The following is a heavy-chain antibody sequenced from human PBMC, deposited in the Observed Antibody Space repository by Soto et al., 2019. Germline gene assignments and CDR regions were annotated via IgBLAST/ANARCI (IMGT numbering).Heavy chain of an antibody. CDR1: GDSISNYY. J-gene: IGHJ4*02. V-gene: IGHV4-59*01. CDR2: IYHSGNT. CDR3: ARDQGIASSGPFDY. Sequence: SDTLSLTCTVSGDSISNYYWSWIRQAPGKGLEWIGFIYHSGNTNYNPSLKSRVTMSIDTSKSQFSLKLNSVTAADTAVYYCARDQGIASSGPFDYWGPGTLVTVSS. D-gene: IGHD6-13*01.